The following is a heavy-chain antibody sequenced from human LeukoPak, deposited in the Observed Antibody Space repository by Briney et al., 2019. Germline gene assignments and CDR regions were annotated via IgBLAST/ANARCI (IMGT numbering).Heavy chain of an antibody. CDR3: AKMKGQRLNDYCMDV. CDR1: GFTFSSYA. J-gene: IGHJ6*03. V-gene: IGHV3-30*04. CDR2: ISYDGSNK. Sequence: GGSLRLSCAASGFTFSSYAMHWVRQAPGKGLEWVAVISYDGSNKYYADFVKGRFTISRDNAKNALYLQMNSLRADDTALYYCAKMKGQRLNDYCMDVWGKGTTVTVSS.